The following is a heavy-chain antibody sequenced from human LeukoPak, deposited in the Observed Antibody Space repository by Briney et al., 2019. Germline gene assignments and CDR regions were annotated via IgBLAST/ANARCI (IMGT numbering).Heavy chain of an antibody. CDR3: AKDRCSNGIGCYYYYMDV. CDR2: IQYDGSNE. CDR1: GFTFSSYG. V-gene: IGHV3-30*02. Sequence: AGGSLRLSCAASGFTFSSYGMHWVRQAPGKWLEWVAYIQYDGSNEQYADSVKGRFSISRDSSKNILNLQMNSLRAEDTAVYYCAKDRCSNGIGCYYYYMDVWGKGTTVTIYS. D-gene: IGHD2-8*01. J-gene: IGHJ6*03.